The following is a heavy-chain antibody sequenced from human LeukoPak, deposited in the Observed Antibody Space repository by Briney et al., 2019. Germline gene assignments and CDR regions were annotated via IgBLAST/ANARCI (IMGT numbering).Heavy chain of an antibody. CDR3: ARTRKNSSSWRGYYYYYMDV. J-gene: IGHJ6*03. D-gene: IGHD6-13*01. V-gene: IGHV1-69*05. Sequence: ASVKVSCKASGGTFSSYAISWVRQAPGQGLEWMGGIIPIFGTANYAQKFQGRVTITTGESTSTAYMELSSLRSEDTAVYYCARTRKNSSSWRGYYYYYMDVWGKGTTVTVSS. CDR2: IIPIFGTA. CDR1: GGTFSSYA.